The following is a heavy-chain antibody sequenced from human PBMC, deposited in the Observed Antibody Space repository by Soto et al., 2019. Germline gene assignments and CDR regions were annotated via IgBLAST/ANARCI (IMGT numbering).Heavy chain of an antibody. D-gene: IGHD3-10*01. CDR3: AREMSGGYYGSGSYYEGAFDI. J-gene: IGHJ3*02. CDR2: ISAYNGNT. V-gene: IGHV1-18*04. CDR1: GYTFTSYG. Sequence: ASVKVSCKASGYTFTSYGISWVRQAPGQGLEWMGWISAYNGNTNYAQKLQGRVTMTTDTSTSTAYMELRSLRSDDTAVYYCAREMSGGYYGSGSYYEGAFDIWGQGTMVTVS.